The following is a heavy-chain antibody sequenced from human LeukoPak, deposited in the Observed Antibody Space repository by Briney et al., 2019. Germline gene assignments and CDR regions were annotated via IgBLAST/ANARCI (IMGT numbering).Heavy chain of an antibody. CDR2: INTNTGNP. D-gene: IGHD6-6*01. CDR1: GYTFTSYA. V-gene: IGHV7-4-1*02. CDR3: ARDSSSSVSVCPEFDP. Sequence: ASVTVSCKASGYTFTSYAMNWVRQAPGQGLEWMGWINTNTGNPTYAQGFTGRFVFSLDTSVSTAYLQISSLKAEDTAVYYCARDSSSSVSVCPEFDPWGQGTLVAVSS. J-gene: IGHJ5*02.